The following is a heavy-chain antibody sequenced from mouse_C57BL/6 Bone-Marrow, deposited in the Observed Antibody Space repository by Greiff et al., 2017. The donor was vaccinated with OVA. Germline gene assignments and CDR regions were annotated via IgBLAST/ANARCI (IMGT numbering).Heavy chain of an antibody. D-gene: IGHD1-1*01. V-gene: IGHV14-4*01. Sequence: EVQLQQSGAELVRPGASVKLSCTASGFNIKDDYMHWVKQRPEQGLAWIGWIDPENGDTEYASKFQGKATITADTSSNTAYLQLSSLTSEDTAVYYCTRHYYGSSYYYAMDYWGQGTSVTVSS. CDR3: TRHYYGSSYYYAMDY. J-gene: IGHJ4*01. CDR1: GFNIKDDY. CDR2: IDPENGDT.